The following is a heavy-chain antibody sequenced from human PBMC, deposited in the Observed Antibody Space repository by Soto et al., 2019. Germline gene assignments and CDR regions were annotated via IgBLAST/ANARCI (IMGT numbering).Heavy chain of an antibody. CDR3: ARDLYSSRAFDY. CDR1: GGSISSYY. Sequence: SETLSLTCTVSGGSISSYYWIWIRQPAGKGLEWIGRIYTSGSTNYNPSLKSRVTMSVDTSKNQFSLKLSSVTAADTAVYYCARDLYSSRAFDYWGQGTLVTVSS. CDR2: IYTSGST. J-gene: IGHJ4*02. V-gene: IGHV4-4*07. D-gene: IGHD6-13*01.